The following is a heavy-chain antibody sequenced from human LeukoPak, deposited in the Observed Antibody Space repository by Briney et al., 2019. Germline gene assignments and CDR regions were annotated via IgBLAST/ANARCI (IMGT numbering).Heavy chain of an antibody. J-gene: IGHJ4*02. Sequence: GGSLRLSCAASGFTFSTYWMTWVRQAPGKGLEWVANTNQDGSETYYVDSVKGRFTISRDNVKKSLYLQMNSLRAEDTAVYYCARESESYDSSGSTFKYWGQGTLGTVSS. CDR2: TNQDGSET. CDR1: GFTFSTYW. V-gene: IGHV3-7*01. D-gene: IGHD3-22*01. CDR3: ARESESYDSSGSTFKY.